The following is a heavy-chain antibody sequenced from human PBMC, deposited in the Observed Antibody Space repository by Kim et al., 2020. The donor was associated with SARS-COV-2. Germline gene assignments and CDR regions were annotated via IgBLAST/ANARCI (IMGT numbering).Heavy chain of an antibody. CDR3: ARGGVVPAAIRWLVLGTRREIDYWYFDL. J-gene: IGHJ2*01. CDR2: INTNTGNP. V-gene: IGHV7-4-1*02. D-gene: IGHD2-2*02. Sequence: ASVKVSCKASGYTFTSYAMNWVRQAPGQGLEWMGWINTNTGNPTYAQGFTGRFVFSLDTSVSTAYLQISSLKAEDTAVYYCARGGVVPAAIRWLVLGTRREIDYWYFDLWGRGTLVTVSS. CDR1: GYTFTSYA.